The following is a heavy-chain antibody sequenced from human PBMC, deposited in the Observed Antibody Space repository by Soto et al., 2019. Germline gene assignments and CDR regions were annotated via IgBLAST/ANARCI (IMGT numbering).Heavy chain of an antibody. CDR2: INPNSGGT. V-gene: IGHV1-2*02. Sequence: QVQLVQSGAEVKKPGASVKVSCKASGYTFTGYYMHWVRQAPGQGLEWMGWINPNSGGTNYAQKFQGRLTMTRDTSISTAYMELSRLRSGDTAVYYCARDLGVGATRVGDAFDIWGQGTMVTISS. J-gene: IGHJ3*02. CDR3: ARDLGVGATRVGDAFDI. D-gene: IGHD1-26*01. CDR1: GYTFTGYY.